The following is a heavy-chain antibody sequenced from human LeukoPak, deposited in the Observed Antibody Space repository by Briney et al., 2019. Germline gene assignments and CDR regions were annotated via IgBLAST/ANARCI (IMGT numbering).Heavy chain of an antibody. CDR2: INHSGST. J-gene: IGHJ6*04. CDR3: ARRLPRLRGPYYYGMDV. Sequence: SETLSLTCAVYGGSFSGYYWSWIRQPPGKGLEWIGEINHSGSTNYNPSLKSRVIISVDTSKNQFSLKLSSVTAADTAVYYCARRLPRLRGPYYYGMDVWGKGTTVTVSS. CDR1: GGSFSGYY. D-gene: IGHD3-16*01. V-gene: IGHV4-34*01.